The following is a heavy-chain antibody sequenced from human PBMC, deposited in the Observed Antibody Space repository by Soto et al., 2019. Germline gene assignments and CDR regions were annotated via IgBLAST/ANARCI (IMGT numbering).Heavy chain of an antibody. V-gene: IGHV1-8*01. CDR3: ARGIKDGDYSGWFDP. Sequence: QVQLVQSGAEVKEPGASVKVSCKASGYIFTNYDINWVRQATGQGLEYLGWINPNSGNTGYVQKFQGSDTMTTNPSINTAYRELNSLRSEDTAVYYCARGIKDGDYSGWFDPWGQGTLVTVSS. CDR2: INPNSGNT. D-gene: IGHD4-17*01. J-gene: IGHJ5*02. CDR1: GYIFTNYD.